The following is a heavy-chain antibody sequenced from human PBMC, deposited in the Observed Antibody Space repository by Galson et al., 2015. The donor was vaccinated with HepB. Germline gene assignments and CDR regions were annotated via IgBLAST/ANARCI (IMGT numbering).Heavy chain of an antibody. CDR3: VATPQGYGMDV. V-gene: IGHV5-10-1*03. Sequence: HSGAEKPKTGQSLSIFRPGCVYTILNWRISWLRENPEKSVTWMPYTNPSNSYTNYTPSFQGHVSLSADKSINTAYLQWSSLQASDTAMYYCVATPQGYGMDVWGHGTTVTVSS. J-gene: IGHJ6*02. CDR2: TNPSNSYT. CDR1: VYTILNWR.